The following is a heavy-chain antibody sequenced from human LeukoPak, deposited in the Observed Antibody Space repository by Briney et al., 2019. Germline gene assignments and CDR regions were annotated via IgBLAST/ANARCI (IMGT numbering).Heavy chain of an antibody. CDR1: GFTFSNYG. J-gene: IGHJ4*02. D-gene: IGHD3-22*01. V-gene: IGHV3-33*01. Sequence: GGSLRLSCAASGFTFSNYGMHWVRQAPGKGLEWVAVLWYDGSNKYYADSVRGRFTISRDNSENTLNLQMNSLRAEDTAVYYCARARTYDNTGYLNYWDQGTLVTVSS. CDR2: LWYDGSNK. CDR3: ARARTYDNTGYLNY.